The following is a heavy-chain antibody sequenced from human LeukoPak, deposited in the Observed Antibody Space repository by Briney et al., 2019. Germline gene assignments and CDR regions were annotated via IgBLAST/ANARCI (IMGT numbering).Heavy chain of an antibody. J-gene: IGHJ3*02. V-gene: IGHV4-30-2*01. Sequence: SQTLSLTCAVSGGSISSGGYSWSWIRQPPGKGLEWIGYIYHSGSTYYNPSLKSRVTISVDRSKNQFSLKLSSVTAADTAVYFCARDPAGWGSDASDIWGQGTMVSVSS. CDR1: GGSISSGGYS. D-gene: IGHD7-27*01. CDR3: ARDPAGWGSDASDI. CDR2: IYHSGST.